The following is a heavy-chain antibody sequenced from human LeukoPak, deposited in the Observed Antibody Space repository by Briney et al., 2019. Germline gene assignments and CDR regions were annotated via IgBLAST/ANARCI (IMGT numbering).Heavy chain of an antibody. Sequence: SQTLSLTCTVSGGSISSGSYYWSWIRQPAGKGLEWIGRIYTSGSTNYNPSLKSRVTISVDTSKNQFSLKLSSVPAADTAVYYCARAKGYSYGRAFDIWGQGTMVTVSS. D-gene: IGHD5-18*01. V-gene: IGHV4-61*02. J-gene: IGHJ3*02. CDR1: GGSISSGSYY. CDR2: IYTSGST. CDR3: ARAKGYSYGRAFDI.